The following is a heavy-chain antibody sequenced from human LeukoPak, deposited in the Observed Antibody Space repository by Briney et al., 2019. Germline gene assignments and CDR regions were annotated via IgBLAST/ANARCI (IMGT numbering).Heavy chain of an antibody. CDR1: GFTVSSNY. CDR2: ISGSGGGT. J-gene: IGHJ4*02. CDR3: AKNLGWQQLPY. Sequence: GGSLRLSCAASGFTVSSNYMSWVRQAPGKGLEWVSGISGSGGGTYYADSVKGRFTNSRDNSKDTLYLQMNSLRAEDTAVYYCAKNLGWQQLPYWGQGTLVTVSS. V-gene: IGHV3-23*01. D-gene: IGHD6-13*01.